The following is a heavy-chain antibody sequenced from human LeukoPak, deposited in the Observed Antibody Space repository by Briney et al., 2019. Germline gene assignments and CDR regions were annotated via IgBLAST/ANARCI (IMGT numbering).Heavy chain of an antibody. CDR3: ARRASSTGWSFDS. CDR2: IYPSESP. V-gene: IGHV4-4*07. D-gene: IGHD6-19*01. Sequence: PSETLSLTCTVSGVSINDYYWTWIRQPAGKGLEWIGQIYPSESPKYNPSLESRVTMSVDTSKKQFSLQLTFATVADTGVYYCARRASSTGWSFDSWGQGTQVTVSS. CDR1: GVSINDYY. J-gene: IGHJ4*02.